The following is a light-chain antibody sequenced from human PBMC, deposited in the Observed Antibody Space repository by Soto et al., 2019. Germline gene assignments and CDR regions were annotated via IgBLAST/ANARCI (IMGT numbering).Light chain of an antibody. CDR1: QSLLHSNGNNY. CDR3: QQYGNSPVT. J-gene: IGKJ2*01. Sequence: DIVMTQSPLSLPVTPGEPASISCRSSQSLLHSNGNNYLDWYLQKPGQSPQLLIYLGSTRASGVPDRFSGSGSDTDFTLKITRVEAEDSAVYYCQQYGNSPVTFGQGTKLEIK. V-gene: IGKV2-28*01. CDR2: LGS.